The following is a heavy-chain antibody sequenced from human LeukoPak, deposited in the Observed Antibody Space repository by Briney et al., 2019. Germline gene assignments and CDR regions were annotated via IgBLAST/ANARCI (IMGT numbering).Heavy chain of an antibody. CDR2: ISRSSSYI. V-gene: IGHV3-21*01. CDR1: RFTFSSYS. CDR3: ARGVPYDSWSGPHYSDY. D-gene: IGHD3-3*01. J-gene: IGHJ4*02. Sequence: GGSLRLSCAASRFTFSSYSMNWVRQAPGKGLEWVSSISRSSSYIYYGDSVKGRFTISRDNAKNSLYLQMNSLRAEDTAVYYCARGVPYDSWSGPHYSDYWGQGTLVTVSS.